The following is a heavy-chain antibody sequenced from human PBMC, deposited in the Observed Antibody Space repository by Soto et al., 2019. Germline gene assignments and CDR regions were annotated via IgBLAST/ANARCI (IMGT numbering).Heavy chain of an antibody. CDR1: SVSISSSNW. J-gene: IGHJ3*02. CDR3: ATSNWVAAFDI. Sequence: SETLSLTCAVSSVSISSSNWWSWVRQPPGEGLEWIGEIYHSGSTNYNPSLKSRVTISVDKSKNQFSLKLSSVTAADTAVYYCATSNWVAAFDIWGQGTMVTVSS. CDR2: IYHSGST. V-gene: IGHV4-4*02. D-gene: IGHD2-15*01.